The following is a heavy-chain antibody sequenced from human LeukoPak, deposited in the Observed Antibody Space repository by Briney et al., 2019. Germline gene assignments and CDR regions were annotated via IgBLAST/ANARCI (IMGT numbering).Heavy chain of an antibody. CDR2: IWYDGSNK. J-gene: IGHJ4*02. D-gene: IGHD6-19*01. CDR3: ARDLPVAGTYYFDY. Sequence: GRSLRLSCAASGFTFSSYGMPWVRQAPGKGLEWVAVIWYDGSNKYYADSVKGRFTISRDNSKNTLYLQMNSLRAEDTAGYYCARDLPVAGTYYFDYWGQGTLVTVSS. V-gene: IGHV3-33*01. CDR1: GFTFSSYG.